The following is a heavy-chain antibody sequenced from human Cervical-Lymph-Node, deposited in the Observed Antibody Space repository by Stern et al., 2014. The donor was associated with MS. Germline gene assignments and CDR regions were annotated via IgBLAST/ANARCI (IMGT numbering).Heavy chain of an antibody. CDR1: GFTFSRYS. CDR3: AKYCSDSICNGFDH. D-gene: IGHD2-15*01. CDR2: ISSTATYI. Sequence: EVQLVESGGGLVKPGGSLRLSCAASGFTFSRYSMNWVRQAPGKGLERVSSISSTATYIYYSDSVRGRFTISRDNAKTALFLQMNSLRVEDTAVYYCAKYCSDSICNGFDHWGQGALVTVSS. J-gene: IGHJ4*02. V-gene: IGHV3-21*01.